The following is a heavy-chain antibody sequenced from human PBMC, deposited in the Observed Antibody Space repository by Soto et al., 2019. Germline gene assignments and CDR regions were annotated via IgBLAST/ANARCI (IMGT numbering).Heavy chain of an antibody. CDR2: ISGSGGST. CDR1: GFTVNSYA. V-gene: IGHV3-23*01. CDR3: AKLGHWNYLDY. Sequence: GGALRLSCSASGFTVNSYAMSWVRQAPGKGLEGDSAISGSGGSTYYADSVKGRFTISRDNSKNTQYLQMNSLSAEDTAVYYCAKLGHWNYLDYWGQGTLVTVSS. J-gene: IGHJ4*02. D-gene: IGHD1-1*01.